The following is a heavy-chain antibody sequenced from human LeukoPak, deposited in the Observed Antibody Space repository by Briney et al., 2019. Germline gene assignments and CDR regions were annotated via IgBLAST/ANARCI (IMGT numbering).Heavy chain of an antibody. D-gene: IGHD1-26*01. Sequence: PSETLSLTCTVSGGSISSYYGSWIRQPPGKGLEWIGYIYYSGSTNYNPSLKSRVTISVDTSKNQFSLKLSSVTAADTAVYYCARDGWSYNYYYGMDVWGQGTTVTVSS. CDR2: IYYSGST. CDR3: ARDGWSYNYYYGMDV. V-gene: IGHV4-59*01. CDR1: GGSISSYY. J-gene: IGHJ6*02.